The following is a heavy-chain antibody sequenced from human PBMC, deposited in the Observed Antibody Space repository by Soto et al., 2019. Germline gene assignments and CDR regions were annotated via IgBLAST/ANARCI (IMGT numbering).Heavy chain of an antibody. CDR3: TRVVVGSSGQFDY. CDR1: GLILNNYW. D-gene: IGHD3-10*01. Sequence: GGSLRLSCAASGLILNNYWMHWVRQAPGKGLVWVSRISSDGSTTNYADSVKGRFTISRDNTKNTLYLQMNSLRAEDTAVYYCTRVVVGSSGQFDYWGQGTLVTVSS. V-gene: IGHV3-74*01. CDR2: ISSDGSTT. J-gene: IGHJ4*02.